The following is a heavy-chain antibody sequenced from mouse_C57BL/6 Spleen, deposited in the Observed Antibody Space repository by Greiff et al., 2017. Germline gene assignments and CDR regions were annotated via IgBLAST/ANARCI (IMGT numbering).Heavy chain of an antibody. D-gene: IGHD2-2*01. CDR1: GYTFTSYW. V-gene: IGHV1-69*01. Sequence: VQLQQPGAELVMPGASVKLSCKASGYTFTSYWMHWVKQRPGQGLEWIGEIDPSDGYTNYNQKFKGKSTLTVDKSSSTAYMQLSSLTSEDSAVYYCARSGYYGYDEGFAYWGQGTLVTVSA. CDR3: ARSGYYGYDEGFAY. CDR2: IDPSDGYT. J-gene: IGHJ3*01.